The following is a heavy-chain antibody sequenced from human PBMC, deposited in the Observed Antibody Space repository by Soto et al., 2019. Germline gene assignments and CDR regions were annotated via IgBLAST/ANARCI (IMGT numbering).Heavy chain of an antibody. CDR3: ARDQSGSYSY. J-gene: IGHJ4*02. D-gene: IGHD1-26*01. CDR1: GGTFSSYT. Sequence: ASVKVSCKASGGTFSSYTISWVRQAPGQRLEWMGWINAGNGNTKYSQKFQGRVTITRDTSASTAYMELSSLRSEDTAVYYCARDQSGSYSYWGQGTLVTVSS. V-gene: IGHV1-3*01. CDR2: INAGNGNT.